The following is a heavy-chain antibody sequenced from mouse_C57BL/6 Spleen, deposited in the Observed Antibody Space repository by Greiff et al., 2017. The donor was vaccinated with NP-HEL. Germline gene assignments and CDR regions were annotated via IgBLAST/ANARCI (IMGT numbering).Heavy chain of an antibody. CDR3: ARTITTVVATYYAMDY. Sequence: VQLQESGAELARPGASVKLSCKASGYTFTSYGISWVKQRTGQGLEWIGEIYPRSGNTYYNEKFKCKATLTADKSSSTAYMELRSLTSEDAAVYFCARTITTVVATYYAMDYWGQGTSVTVSS. J-gene: IGHJ4*01. CDR2: IYPRSGNT. V-gene: IGHV1-81*01. CDR1: GYTFTSYG. D-gene: IGHD1-1*01.